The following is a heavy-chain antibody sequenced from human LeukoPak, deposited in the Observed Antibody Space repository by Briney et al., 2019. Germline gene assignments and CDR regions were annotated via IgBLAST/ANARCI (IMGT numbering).Heavy chain of an antibody. V-gene: IGHV3-48*02. Sequence: PGGSLRLSCAASGFTFSSYSMNWVRQAPGKGLEWVSHITASGTAMFYADSVKGRFTISRDNAKNSLYLQMNSLRDEDTAVYYCVVGANSDYWGQGTLVTVSS. D-gene: IGHD1-26*01. CDR2: ITASGTAM. CDR1: GFTFSSYS. CDR3: VVGANSDY. J-gene: IGHJ4*02.